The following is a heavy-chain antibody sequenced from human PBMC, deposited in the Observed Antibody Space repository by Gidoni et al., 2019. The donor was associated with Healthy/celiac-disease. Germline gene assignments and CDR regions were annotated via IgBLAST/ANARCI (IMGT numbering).Heavy chain of an antibody. CDR3: AIQGDTMVQGVIPYYYGMDV. D-gene: IGHD3-10*01. J-gene: IGHJ6*02. CDR1: GYTFTSYY. CDR2: INPSGGST. Sequence: QVQLVQSGAEVKKPGASVKVSCKASGYTFTSYYMHWVRQAPGQGLEWMGIINPSGGSTSYAQKFQGRVTMTRDTSTSTVYMELSSLRSEDTAVYYCAIQGDTMVQGVIPYYYGMDVWGQGTTVTVSS. V-gene: IGHV1-46*01.